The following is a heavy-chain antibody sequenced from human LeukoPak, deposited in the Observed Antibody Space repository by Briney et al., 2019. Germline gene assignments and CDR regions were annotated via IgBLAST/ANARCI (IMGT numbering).Heavy chain of an antibody. CDR1: GFTFTNAW. Sequence: PGGSLRLSCAASGFTFTNAWMSWVRQAPGQGLEWVGRIRSNGDGETNDYAAPVKGRFTMSRDDSKDTLYLQMNGLMVEDTAVYYYITDLGLIMIRGVIVNWGQGTLVTVSS. V-gene: IGHV3-15*01. D-gene: IGHD3-10*01. CDR2: IRSNGDGETN. CDR3: ITDLGLIMIRGVIVN. J-gene: IGHJ4*02.